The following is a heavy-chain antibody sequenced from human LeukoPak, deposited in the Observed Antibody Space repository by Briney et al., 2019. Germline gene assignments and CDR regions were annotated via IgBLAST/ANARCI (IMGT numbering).Heavy chain of an antibody. CDR3: AKGGIVGATTVDAFDI. J-gene: IGHJ3*02. D-gene: IGHD1-26*01. CDR1: GFTFSSYA. V-gene: IGHV3-23*01. CDR2: ISGSGGST. Sequence: GGSLRLSCAASGFTFSSYAMSWVRQDPGRGLEWVSLISGSGGSTYYADSVKGRFTISRDNSKNTLYLQMNSLSAEDTAVYYCAKGGIVGATTVDAFDIWGQGTMVTVSS.